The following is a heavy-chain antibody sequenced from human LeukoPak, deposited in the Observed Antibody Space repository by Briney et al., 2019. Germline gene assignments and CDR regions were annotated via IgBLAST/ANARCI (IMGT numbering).Heavy chain of an antibody. V-gene: IGHV4-34*01. CDR1: GGSFSGYY. Sequence: SSETLSLTCTVYGGSFSGYYWSWIRQPPGRGLEWIGEINHSGSINYNPSLKSRVTISVDTSKNQFSLKLSSVTAADTAIYYCAKTLLRGLYYFDRWGQGTLVTVSS. J-gene: IGHJ4*02. CDR3: AKTLLRGLYYFDR. D-gene: IGHD3-10*01. CDR2: INHSGSI.